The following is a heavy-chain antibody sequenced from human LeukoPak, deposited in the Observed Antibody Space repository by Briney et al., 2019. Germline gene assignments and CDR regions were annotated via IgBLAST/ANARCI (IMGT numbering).Heavy chain of an antibody. V-gene: IGHV4-30-4*01. CDR3: ARDPVLQYTRAFDY. CDR2: IYYSGST. Sequence: PQTLSLTCTVSGGSISSGDYYWSWIRQPPGKGLGWIGYIYYSGSTYYNPSLKSRVTISVDTSRNQFSLKLSSVTAADTAVYYCARDPVLQYTRAFDYWGQGTLVTVSS. J-gene: IGHJ4*02. CDR1: GGSISSGDYY. D-gene: IGHD4-11*01.